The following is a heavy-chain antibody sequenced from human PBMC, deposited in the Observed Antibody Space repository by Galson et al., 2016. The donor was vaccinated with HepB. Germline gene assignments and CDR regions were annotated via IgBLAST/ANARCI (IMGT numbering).Heavy chain of an antibody. CDR2: IYGAGDTA. Sequence: SLRLSCAASGLTVSANYMSWVRQAPGKGLECVSVIYGAGDTAYYADSVKGRFPVSRANSKNTLYLQMNSLRVEDTAMYYCARGGSGPYSWDYWGQGTLVTVSS. CDR1: GLTVSANY. J-gene: IGHJ4*02. D-gene: IGHD2-15*01. V-gene: IGHV3-53*01. CDR3: ARGGSGPYSWDY.